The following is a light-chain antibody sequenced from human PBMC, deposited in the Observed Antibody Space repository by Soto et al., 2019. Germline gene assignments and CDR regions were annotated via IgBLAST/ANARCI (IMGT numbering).Light chain of an antibody. CDR3: QQYGSSPS. CDR1: QSVSTNY. V-gene: IGKV3D-20*01. Sequence: EIVLTQSPATLSLSPGERATLSCGASQSVSTNYLAWYHQKPGLAPRLLIYDASSRATGISDRFSGSGSGTDFTLTISRLEPEDFAVYYCQQYGSSPSFGGGTKVDIK. CDR2: DAS. J-gene: IGKJ4*01.